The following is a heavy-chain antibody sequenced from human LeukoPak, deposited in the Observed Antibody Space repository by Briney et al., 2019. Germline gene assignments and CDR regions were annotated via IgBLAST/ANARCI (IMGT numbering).Heavy chain of an antibody. CDR1: GFTFSTYT. CDR2: IGSRGGGI. J-gene: IGHJ4*02. CDR3: AIDPNWGTHS. D-gene: IGHD7-27*01. V-gene: IGHV3-23*01. Sequence: GGSLTLSCAASGFTFSTYTMCWVRHPPGTRLEWVSIIGSRGGGIHYADSVKGRFSISKDNSKNAFYLQMNSLRVEDTAVYYCAIDPNWGTHSWGQGVLVTVSS.